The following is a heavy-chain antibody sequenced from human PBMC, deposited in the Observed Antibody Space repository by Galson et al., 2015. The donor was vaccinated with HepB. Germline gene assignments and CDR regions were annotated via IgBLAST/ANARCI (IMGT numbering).Heavy chain of an antibody. V-gene: IGHV4-34*01. J-gene: IGHJ3*02. CDR2: INHSGST. Sequence: LSLTCAVYGGSFSGYYWSWIRQPPGKGLEWIGEINHSGSTNYNPSLKSRVTISVDTSKNQFSLKLSSVTAADTAVYYCARSRPYDAFDIWGQGTMVTVSS. CDR3: ARSRPYDAFDI. CDR1: GGSFSGYY.